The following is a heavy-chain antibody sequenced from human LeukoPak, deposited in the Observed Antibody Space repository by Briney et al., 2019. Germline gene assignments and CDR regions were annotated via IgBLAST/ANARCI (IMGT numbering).Heavy chain of an antibody. J-gene: IGHJ4*02. Sequence: PSETLSLTCAVYGGSFSGYYWSWIRQPPGKGLEWIGEINHSGSTNYNPSLKSRVTISVDTSKNQFSLKLSSVTAADTAVYYCARVDTAMVTCDYWGQGTLVTVSS. CDR3: ARVDTAMVTCDY. D-gene: IGHD5-18*01. CDR1: GGSFSGYY. V-gene: IGHV4-34*01. CDR2: INHSGST.